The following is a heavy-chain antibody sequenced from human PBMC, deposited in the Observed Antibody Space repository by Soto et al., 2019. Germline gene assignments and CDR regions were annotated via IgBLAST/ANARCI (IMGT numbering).Heavy chain of an antibody. CDR3: ARDGRIGYTRA. V-gene: IGHV3-74*01. J-gene: IGHJ5*02. D-gene: IGHD5-12*01. CDR2: IDNDGITT. Sequence: EVQLLESGGDLVQPGASRRLSCAASGFPFSTYWMQWDRQVPGKGPLWVSVIDNDGITTSYADSVKGRFTISRDNTNNMVYLQMNSLRGDETAVGYCARDGRIGYTRAWGQGILVTVSS. CDR1: GFPFSTYW.